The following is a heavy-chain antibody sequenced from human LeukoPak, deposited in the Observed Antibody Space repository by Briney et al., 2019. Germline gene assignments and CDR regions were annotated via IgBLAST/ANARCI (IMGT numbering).Heavy chain of an antibody. D-gene: IGHD6-13*01. V-gene: IGHV4-61*08. Sequence: SETLSLTCTVSGGSISSGDYYWSWIHQPPGKGLEWIGYIYYSGSTNYNPSLKSRVTISADTSKNQFSLKLSSVTAADTAVYYCARAGPYSSSWYFDYWGQGTLVTVSS. CDR1: GGSISSGDYY. CDR2: IYYSGST. J-gene: IGHJ4*02. CDR3: ARAGPYSSSWYFDY.